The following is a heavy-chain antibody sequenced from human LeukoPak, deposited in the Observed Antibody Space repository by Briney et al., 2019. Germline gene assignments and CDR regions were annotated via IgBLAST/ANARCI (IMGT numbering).Heavy chain of an antibody. V-gene: IGHV4-39*01. Sequence: PSETLSLTCTASGGSISSSNYYWGWIRQPPGKGLEWIRSINYSRSTYYNPSLKSRVTISVDTSKNQFSLKLSSVTAADTAVYYCARRNDILTGYVFDYWGQGTLVTVSS. D-gene: IGHD3-9*01. J-gene: IGHJ4*02. CDR1: GGSISSSNYY. CDR3: ARRNDILTGYVFDY. CDR2: INYSRST.